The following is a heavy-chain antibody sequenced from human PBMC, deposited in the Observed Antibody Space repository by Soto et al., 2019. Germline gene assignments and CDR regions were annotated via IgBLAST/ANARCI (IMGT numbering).Heavy chain of an antibody. CDR1: GGSVSSRSHF. Sequence: QVQLQESGPGLVKPSETLSVTCTVSGGSVSSRSHFWSWIRQPPGGGLQWIGYIFYSGSTNYNPSLKSRATLSVDTSRNQFSLRLTSVTAADTAFYYCARYDAESGSNKIDPWGQGNLVNVSS. D-gene: IGHD5-12*01. CDR3: ARYDAESGSNKIDP. V-gene: IGHV4-61*01. CDR2: IFYSGST. J-gene: IGHJ5*02.